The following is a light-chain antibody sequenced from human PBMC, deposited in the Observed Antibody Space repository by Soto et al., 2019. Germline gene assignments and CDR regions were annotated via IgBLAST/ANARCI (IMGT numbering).Light chain of an antibody. J-gene: IGKJ5*01. V-gene: IGKV3D-20*02. Sequence: EIDLTQSPGTRSLSPGERGTLSCRASQSFNSIYLAWYQQKPGQAPRLLIYDASNRATGIPARFSGSGSGTDFTLTISSLEPEDFAVYYCQQRSNWQVTFGQGTRLEIK. CDR1: QSFNSIY. CDR2: DAS. CDR3: QQRSNWQVT.